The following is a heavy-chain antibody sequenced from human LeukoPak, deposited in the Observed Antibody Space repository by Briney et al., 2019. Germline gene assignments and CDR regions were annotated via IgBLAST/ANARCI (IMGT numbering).Heavy chain of an antibody. CDR3: ARDSFRYNWNDEQQVDY. Sequence: PGGSLRLSCAASGFTFSSYWMSWVRQAPGKGLEWVANIKQDGSEKYYVDSVKGRFTISRDNAKNSLYLQMNSLRAEDTAVYYCARDSFRYNWNDEQQVDYWGQGTLVTVSS. CDR2: IKQDGSEK. D-gene: IGHD1-1*01. V-gene: IGHV3-7*01. J-gene: IGHJ4*02. CDR1: GFTFSSYW.